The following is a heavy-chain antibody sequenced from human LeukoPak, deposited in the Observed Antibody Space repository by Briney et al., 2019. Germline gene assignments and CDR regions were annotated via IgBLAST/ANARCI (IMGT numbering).Heavy chain of an antibody. D-gene: IGHD2/OR15-2a*01. CDR3: VRFFYGGAFDL. Sequence: GGSLRLSCAASGFSFSDRYMDWVGQSPGKGREGVGRSRNKPNSYTTEYAASVKGRFNISIDDSKTSLYLQMNSLQTEDTAVYFCVRFFYGGAFDLWGQGTMVTVSS. J-gene: IGHJ3*01. CDR1: GFSFSDRY. CDR2: SRNKPNSYTT. V-gene: IGHV3-72*01.